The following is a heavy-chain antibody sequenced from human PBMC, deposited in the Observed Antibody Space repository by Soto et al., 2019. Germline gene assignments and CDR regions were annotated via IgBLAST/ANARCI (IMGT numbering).Heavy chain of an antibody. D-gene: IGHD4-17*01. CDR2: VYFSGST. CDR3: ARIDGDYGHNWFDP. Sequence: QVQLKESGPGLLNPSETLSLTCTVSGASVSSASYYWAWLRQPPGRGLEWIGSVYFSGSTSYIPSRKSRVTVSVDTSKNQFALNLASVTASESAVYYCARIDGDYGHNWFDPWGQCTLVIVSP. J-gene: IGHJ5*02. V-gene: IGHV4-61*01. CDR1: GASVSSASYY.